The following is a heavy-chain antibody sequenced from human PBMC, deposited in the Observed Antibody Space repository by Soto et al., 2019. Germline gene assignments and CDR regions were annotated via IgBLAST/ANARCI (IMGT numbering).Heavy chain of an antibody. CDR1: GGTFSSYT. J-gene: IGHJ5*02. V-gene: IGHV1-69*02. D-gene: IGHD2-15*01. Sequence: SVKVSCKASGGTFSSYTISWVRQAPGQGLEWMGRIIPILGIANYAQKFQGRVTITADKSTSTAYMELSSLRSEDTAVYYCARLHLGYCSGGSCYWFDPWGQGTLVTVSS. CDR2: IIPILGIA. CDR3: ARLHLGYCSGGSCYWFDP.